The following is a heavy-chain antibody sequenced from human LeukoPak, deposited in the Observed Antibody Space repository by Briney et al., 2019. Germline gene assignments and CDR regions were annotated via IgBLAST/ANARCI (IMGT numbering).Heavy chain of an antibody. CDR1: GLTVTNAW. CDR2: IASKTDGGAT. Sequence: AGGSLRLSCSASGLTVTNAWMNWVRQAPGEGLDWVGRIASKTDGGATDYAAPVKGRFTISRDDSKNTLNLQMNSLKTEDTAVYYCTTGIRGDWGQGTLVTVSS. CDR3: TTGIRGD. V-gene: IGHV3-15*07. D-gene: IGHD3-10*01. J-gene: IGHJ4*02.